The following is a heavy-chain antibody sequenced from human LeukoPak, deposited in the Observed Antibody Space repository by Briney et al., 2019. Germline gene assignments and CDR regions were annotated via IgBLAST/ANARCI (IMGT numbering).Heavy chain of an antibody. D-gene: IGHD6-19*01. CDR3: ARGYSSGWPHYFDY. Sequence: GGSLRLSCAASGFTFSTYSMGWVRQAPGKGLEWVAVIWYDGSDKYYADSVKGRFSISRDNFKNTLYLLMNSLRAEDTAVYYCARGYSSGWPHYFDYWGQGTLVTVSS. J-gene: IGHJ4*02. V-gene: IGHV3-33*08. CDR1: GFTFSTYS. CDR2: IWYDGSDK.